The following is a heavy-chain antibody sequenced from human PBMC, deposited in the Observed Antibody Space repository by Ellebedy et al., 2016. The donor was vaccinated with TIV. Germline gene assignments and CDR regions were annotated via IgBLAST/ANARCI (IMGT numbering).Heavy chain of an antibody. CDR3: ARGMSYDTSGYHFDY. D-gene: IGHD3-22*01. CDR1: GYAFTHYG. CDR2: INAGTGNT. Sequence: AASVKVSCKASGYAFTHYGLHWVRQAPGQRLEWMAWINAGTGNTIYSQNFQGRVTVTRDTSASTAYMELSSLRSEDTAVYYCARGMSYDTSGYHFDYWGQGTLVTVSS. J-gene: IGHJ4*02. V-gene: IGHV1-3*01.